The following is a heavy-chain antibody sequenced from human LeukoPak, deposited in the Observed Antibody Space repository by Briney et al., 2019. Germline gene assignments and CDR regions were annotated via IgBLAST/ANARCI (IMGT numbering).Heavy chain of an antibody. V-gene: IGHV4-59*01. CDR1: GGSFTSYY. D-gene: IGHD5-24*01. Sequence: PSETLSLTCTVSGGSFTSYYWTWIRQPPGKGLEWIGYIYYTRSTSYGPSLKSRVTISADTSKNQFSLKLSSVTAADTAVYYCARDKRVAVGYNLDVWGQGTTVAVSS. CDR3: ARDKRVAVGYNLDV. CDR2: IYYTRST. J-gene: IGHJ6*02.